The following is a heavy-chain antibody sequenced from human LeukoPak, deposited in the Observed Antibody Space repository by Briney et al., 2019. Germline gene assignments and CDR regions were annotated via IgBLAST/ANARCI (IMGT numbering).Heavy chain of an antibody. CDR1: GFTFSSYA. Sequence: GGSLRLSCAASGFTFSSYAMSWVRQAPGKGLEWVSAISGSGGSTYYADSVKGRFTISRDNSKNTLYLQMNSLRVEDTAVYYCAKHSIAAAGKGAIDYWGQGTLVTVSS. V-gene: IGHV3-23*01. J-gene: IGHJ4*02. CDR2: ISGSGGST. CDR3: AKHSIAAAGKGAIDY. D-gene: IGHD6-13*01.